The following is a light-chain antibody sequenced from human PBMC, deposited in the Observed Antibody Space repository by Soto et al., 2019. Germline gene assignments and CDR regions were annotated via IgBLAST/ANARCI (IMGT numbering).Light chain of an antibody. CDR1: QGIRND. CDR3: LQHNSYPRT. V-gene: IGKV1-17*01. CDR2: AAY. Sequence: IQMTQSPSSLSASAGDRVTITCRASQGIRNDVGWYQQKPGKAPKRLIYAAYNLQSGVPSRFSGSGSGTEFTLTISSLQPEDFATYYCLQHNSYPRTFGRGTKVEIK. J-gene: IGKJ4*01.